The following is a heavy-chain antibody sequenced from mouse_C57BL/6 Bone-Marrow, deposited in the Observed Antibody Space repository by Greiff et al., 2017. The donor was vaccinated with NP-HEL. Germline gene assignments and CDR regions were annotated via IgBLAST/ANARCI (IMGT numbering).Heavy chain of an antibody. CDR2: IYPGDGDT. Sequence: LVESGPELVKPGASVKISCKASGYAFSSSWMNWVKQRPGKGLEWIGRIYPGDGDTNYNGKFKGKATLTADKSSSTAYMQLSSLTSEDSAVYFCARRGTEWYFDVWGTGTTVTVSS. CDR3: ARRGTEWYFDV. J-gene: IGHJ1*03. V-gene: IGHV1-82*01. CDR1: GYAFSSSW.